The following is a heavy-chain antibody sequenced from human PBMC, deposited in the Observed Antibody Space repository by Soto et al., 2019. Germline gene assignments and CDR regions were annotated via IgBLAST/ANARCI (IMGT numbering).Heavy chain of an antibody. D-gene: IGHD1-7*01. J-gene: IGHJ4*02. Sequence: EVQLLESGGGLVQPGGSLRLSCAASGLTFSNYYMNWVRQAPGKGLEWVSVVSGSGAIIYYADSVKGRFTITRDNSKNMLYLKMNSLRAGDMAVYYCAEGGGGLELRDWGQGTLVTVSS. V-gene: IGHV3-23*01. CDR3: AEGGGGLELRD. CDR2: VSGSGAII. CDR1: GLTFSNYY.